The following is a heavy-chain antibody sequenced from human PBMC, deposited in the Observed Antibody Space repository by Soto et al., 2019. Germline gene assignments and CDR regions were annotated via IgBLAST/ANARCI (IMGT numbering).Heavy chain of an antibody. Sequence: EVQLVESGGGLVQPGGSLRLSCAASGFTFSDHYMDWVRQAPGKGLEWVGRIRNKANSYSTQYAASVKGRFTTSRDDSRTSLSLQMNSRKTEDTAVYYGTRGRIYADESGRPFDIWGQGTVVTVSS. V-gene: IGHV3-72*01. J-gene: IGHJ3*02. CDR3: TRGRIYADESGRPFDI. CDR2: IRNKANSYST. D-gene: IGHD2-8*01. CDR1: GFTFSDHY.